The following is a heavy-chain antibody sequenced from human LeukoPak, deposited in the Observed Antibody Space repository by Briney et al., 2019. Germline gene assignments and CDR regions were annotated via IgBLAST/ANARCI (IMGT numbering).Heavy chain of an antibody. CDR2: ICGSGGST. CDR3: AKDGGQLPFVY. J-gene: IGHJ4*02. CDR1: GFTFSSYA. D-gene: IGHD6-6*01. V-gene: IGHV3-23*01. Sequence: GGSLRLSCAASGFTFSSYAMSWVRQAPGKGMRRVSAICGSGGSTYYADSVKGRFTISRDNSKNTLYLQMNSLRAEDTAVYYCAKDGGQLPFVYWGQGTLVTVSS.